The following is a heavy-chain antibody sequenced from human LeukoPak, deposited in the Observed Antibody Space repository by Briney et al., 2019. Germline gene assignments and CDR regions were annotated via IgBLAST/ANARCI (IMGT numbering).Heavy chain of an antibody. D-gene: IGHD3-3*01. CDR3: VRHILVASTYDDY. CDR2: IYYGGST. Sequence: PSETLSLTCTVSGASISSGGYYWAWIRQAPRKGLEYIGNIYYGGSTYYNPSLNSRVSISVDTSKNQFSLRLRSVTAADTAIYYCVRHILVASTYDDYWGQGTLVTVSS. CDR1: GASISSGGYY. V-gene: IGHV4-39*01. J-gene: IGHJ4*02.